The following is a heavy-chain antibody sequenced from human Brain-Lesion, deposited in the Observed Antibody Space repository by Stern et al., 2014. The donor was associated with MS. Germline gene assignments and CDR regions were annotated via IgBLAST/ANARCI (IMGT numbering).Heavy chain of an antibody. CDR2: ISSSSTYM. D-gene: IGHD2-2*01. CDR1: GFNLSSYA. J-gene: IGHJ5*02. V-gene: IGHV3-21*01. CDR3: ASSIVVVPAAENKGFDP. Sequence: EDQLVESGGGLVKPGGSLRLSCAASGFNLSSYAMNWVRQAPGKGLEWVSSISSSSTYMYHAESVTGRFTISRDNAKNSLYLQMKSLRAEDTGVYYCASSIVVVPAAENKGFDPWGQGTLVTVSS.